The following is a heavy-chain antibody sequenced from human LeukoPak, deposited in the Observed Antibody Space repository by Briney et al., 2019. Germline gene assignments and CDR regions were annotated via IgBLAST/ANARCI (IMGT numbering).Heavy chain of an antibody. CDR2: ISFKNGNT. V-gene: IGHV1-18*01. CDR1: GYTLINYG. CDR3: AKGGSTRPWSFDI. Sequence: GASVKVSCKASGYTLINYGISWVRQAPGQGLEWMGWISFKNGNTNSAQKLQGRVTMTTDTSTSTAYMELMSLRSGDTAVYYCAKGGSTRPWSFDIWGQGTMVTVSS. J-gene: IGHJ3*02. D-gene: IGHD2-2*01.